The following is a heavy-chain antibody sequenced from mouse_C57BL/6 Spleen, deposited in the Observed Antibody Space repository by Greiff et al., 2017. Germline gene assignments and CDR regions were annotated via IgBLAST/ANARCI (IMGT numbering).Heavy chain of an antibody. D-gene: IGHD1-1*02. Sequence: QVQLKQSGPELVKPGASVKISCKASGYAFSSSWMNWVKQRPGKGLEWIGRIYPGDGDTNYNGKFKGKATLTADKSSSTAYMQRSSLTSEDSAVYCCARKGLVEGYCDVWGTGTTVTVSS. CDR2: IYPGDGDT. V-gene: IGHV1-82*01. J-gene: IGHJ1*03. CDR3: ARKGLVEGYCDV. CDR1: GYAFSSSW.